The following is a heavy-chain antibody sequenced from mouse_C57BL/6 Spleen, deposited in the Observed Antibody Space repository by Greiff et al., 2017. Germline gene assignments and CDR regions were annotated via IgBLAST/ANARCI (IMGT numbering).Heavy chain of an antibody. CDR1: GYSFTGYY. D-gene: IGHD2-4*01. V-gene: IGHV1-42*01. CDR2: INPSTGGT. J-gene: IGHJ3*01. CDR3: AFYDYDWLFAY. Sequence: VQLQQSGPELVKPGASVKISCKASGYSFTGYYMNWVKQSPEKSLEWIGEINPSTGGTTYNQKFKAKATLTVDKSSSTAYMQLKSLTSEDSAVYYSAFYDYDWLFAYWGQGTLVTVSA.